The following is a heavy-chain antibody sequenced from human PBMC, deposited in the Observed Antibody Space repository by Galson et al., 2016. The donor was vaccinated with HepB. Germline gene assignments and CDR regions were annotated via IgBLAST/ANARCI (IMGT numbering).Heavy chain of an antibody. CDR2: IYQSGTT. V-gene: IGHV4-4*02. J-gene: IGHJ5*02. CDR3: SGRELARGFDP. D-gene: IGHD5-24*01. CDR1: GGSINSNNW. Sequence: SETLSLTCAASGGSINSNNWWNWVRQPPGKGLEWIGEIYQSGTTHYNSSLKSRVTISIDNSKNQFSLRMTSVTAADTAVYYCSGRELARGFDPWGQGSLVTVSS.